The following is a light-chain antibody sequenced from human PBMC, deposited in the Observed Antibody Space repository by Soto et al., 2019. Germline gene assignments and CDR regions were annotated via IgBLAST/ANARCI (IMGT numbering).Light chain of an antibody. CDR2: DAS. CDR3: QQRSNWPLIT. CDR1: QSVSSY. J-gene: IGKJ5*01. V-gene: IGKV3-11*01. Sequence: SPATLSLSSGERATLSCRASQSVSSYLAWYQQKPGQAPRRLIYDASNRATGIPARFSGSESGTDFTLTISSLEPEDFAVYYCQQRSNWPLITFGQGTRLEIK.